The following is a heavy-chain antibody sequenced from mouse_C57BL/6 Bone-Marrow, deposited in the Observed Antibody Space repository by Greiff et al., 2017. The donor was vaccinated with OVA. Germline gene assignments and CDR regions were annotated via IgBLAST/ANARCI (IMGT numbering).Heavy chain of an antibody. V-gene: IGHV5-15*01. D-gene: IGHD1-1*01. Sequence: EVKLMESGGGLVQPGGSLKLSCAASGFTFSDYGMAWVRQAPRKGPAWVAFISNLAYSIYYADTVTGRFTIYRENAKNTLYLEISSLRSEDTAMYYCARHGYYGSPWFAYWGQGTLVTVSA. CDR2: ISNLAYSI. CDR1: GFTFSDYG. J-gene: IGHJ3*01. CDR3: ARHGYYGSPWFAY.